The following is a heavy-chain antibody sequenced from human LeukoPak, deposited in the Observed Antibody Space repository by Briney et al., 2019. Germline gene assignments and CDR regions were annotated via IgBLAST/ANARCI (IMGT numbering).Heavy chain of an antibody. J-gene: IGHJ6*03. V-gene: IGHV3-48*03. CDR3: ARDRSRYSSSFVSPPHMDV. Sequence: QPGGSLRLSCAASGFTFSSYEMNWVRQAPGKGLEWVSYISSSGSTIYYADSVKGRFTISRDNAKNSLYLQMNSLRAEDTAVYYCARDRSRYSSSFVSPPHMDVWGKGTTVTVSS. CDR1: GFTFSSYE. CDR2: ISSSGSTI. D-gene: IGHD6-13*01.